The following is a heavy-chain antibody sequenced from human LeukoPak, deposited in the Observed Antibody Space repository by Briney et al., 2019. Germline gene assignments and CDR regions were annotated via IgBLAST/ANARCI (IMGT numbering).Heavy chain of an antibody. J-gene: IGHJ4*02. V-gene: IGHV1-18*01. D-gene: IGHD2-8*02. CDR3: ARDRTDDDSSDY. CDR2: ISAYGNT. CDR1: GYTFPNYG. Sequence: ASVKVSCKASGYTFPNYGINWVRQAPGQGLEWVGWISAYGNTNYAEKFQGSVIMSTDTATTTVYMELRSLRSDDTAVYYCARDRTDDDSSDYWGQGTLVTVSS.